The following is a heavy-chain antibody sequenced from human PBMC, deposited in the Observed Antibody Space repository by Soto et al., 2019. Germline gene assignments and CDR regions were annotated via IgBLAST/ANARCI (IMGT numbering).Heavy chain of an antibody. V-gene: IGHV4-59*01. CDR1: GGSISSYY. CDR3: ARGSDYGDYVFDY. Sequence: TLSLTCTVSGGSISSYYWSWIRQPPGKGLEWIGYIYYSGSTNYNPSLKSRVTISVDTSKNQFSLKLSSVTAADTAVYYCARGSDYGDYVFDYWGQGTLVTVSS. J-gene: IGHJ4*02. CDR2: IYYSGST. D-gene: IGHD4-17*01.